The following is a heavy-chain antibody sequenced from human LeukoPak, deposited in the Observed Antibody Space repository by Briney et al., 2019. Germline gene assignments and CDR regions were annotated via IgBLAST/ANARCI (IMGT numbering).Heavy chain of an antibody. J-gene: IGHJ4*02. CDR3: ARDGFIAVAGTGRGDFDY. D-gene: IGHD6-19*01. CDR2: ISSSGSTI. CDR1: GFSLSSYW. V-gene: IGHV3-48*03. Sequence: GGSLRLSCAAPGFSLSSYWMSWVRQAPGKGLEWVSYISSSGSTIYYADSVKGRFTISRDNAKNSLYLQMNSLRAEDTAVYYCARDGFIAVAGTGRGDFDYWGQGTLVTVSS.